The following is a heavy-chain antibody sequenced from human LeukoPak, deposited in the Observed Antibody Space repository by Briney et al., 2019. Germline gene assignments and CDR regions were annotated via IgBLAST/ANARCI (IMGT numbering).Heavy chain of an antibody. Sequence: GGSLRLSCAASGFTFSSYGMHWVRQAPGKGLEWVAFIRYDGSNKYYADSVRGRFTISRDNSKNSLYLQMNSLRAEDTAVYYCARDTRYCSSTSCYRGDYYYYYYMDVWGKGTTVTVSS. D-gene: IGHD2-2*02. V-gene: IGHV3-30*02. CDR3: ARDTRYCSSTSCYRGDYYYYYYMDV. J-gene: IGHJ6*03. CDR2: IRYDGSNK. CDR1: GFTFSSYG.